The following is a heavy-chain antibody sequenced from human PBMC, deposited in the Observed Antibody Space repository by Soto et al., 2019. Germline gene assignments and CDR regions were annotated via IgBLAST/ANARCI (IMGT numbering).Heavy chain of an antibody. CDR2: ISSSSSTI. CDR1: GFTFSSYS. CDR3: ARAATPKGYYGMDV. J-gene: IGHJ6*02. D-gene: IGHD6-25*01. V-gene: IGHV3-48*02. Sequence: LRLSCAASGFTFSSYSMNWVRQAPGKGLEWVSYISSSSSTIYYADSVKGRFTISRDNAKNSLYLQMNSLRDEDTAVYYCARAATPKGYYGMDVWGQGTTVTVSS.